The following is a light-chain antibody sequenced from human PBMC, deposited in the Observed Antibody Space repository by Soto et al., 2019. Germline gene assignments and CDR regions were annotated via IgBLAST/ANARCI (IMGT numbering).Light chain of an antibody. CDR2: KAS. CDR1: QSLNSL. J-gene: IGKJ1*01. Sequence: DIQMTQSPSTLSASVGDRVTITCRASQSLNSLLAWYQQKPGKAPKLLIYKASTLEGEVPSRFSGSGSETEFTLTINSLQPDDSATYYCQQYHTYWWTFGQGTKVDIK. V-gene: IGKV1-5*03. CDR3: QQYHTYWWT.